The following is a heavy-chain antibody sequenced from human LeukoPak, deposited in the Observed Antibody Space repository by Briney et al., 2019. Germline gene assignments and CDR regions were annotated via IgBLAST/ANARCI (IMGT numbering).Heavy chain of an antibody. CDR2: INPNSGGT. V-gene: IGHV1-2*02. CDR1: GYTFTGYY. Sequence: ASLKVSCKASGYTFTGYYIQWGRQAPGPGLELMGCINPNSGGTNYAQKFQVRVTMTRETSISTAYMEVSRLRSDDKAVFYCARQVSGTDFDYWGQGTLVTVSS. CDR3: ARQVSGTDFDY. J-gene: IGHJ4*02. D-gene: IGHD3-10*01.